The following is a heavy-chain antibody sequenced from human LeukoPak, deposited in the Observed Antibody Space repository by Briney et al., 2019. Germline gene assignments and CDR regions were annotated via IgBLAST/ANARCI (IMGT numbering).Heavy chain of an antibody. Sequence: QSGGSLRLSCAASGFTFSIYSMNWVRQAPGEGLEWLSYISADSNTIYYADSVKGRFTISRDNAKTSLYLQMNTLRDEDTAVYYCARARRDGYNGKDYWGQGTLVTVSS. CDR2: ISADSNTI. V-gene: IGHV3-48*02. D-gene: IGHD5-24*01. CDR3: ARARRDGYNGKDY. CDR1: GFTFSIYS. J-gene: IGHJ4*02.